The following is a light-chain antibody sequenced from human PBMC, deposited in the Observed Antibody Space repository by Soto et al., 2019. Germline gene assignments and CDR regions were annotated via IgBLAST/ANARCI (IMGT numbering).Light chain of an antibody. CDR1: QSVSSY. J-gene: IGKJ4*01. Sequence: EIVLTQSPATLSLSPGERATLSCRASQSVSSYLAGYQQKPGQAPRLLIYDASNRATGIPARFSGSGAGTDFTLPIRRLKPEDFAVYYLQQGSNWPPRLTFGGGTKVEIK. CDR2: DAS. V-gene: IGKV3-11*01. CDR3: QQGSNWPPRLT.